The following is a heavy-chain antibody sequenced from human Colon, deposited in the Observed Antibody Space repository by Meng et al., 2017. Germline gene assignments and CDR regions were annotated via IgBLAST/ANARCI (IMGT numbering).Heavy chain of an antibody. CDR1: NGSINSADYY. D-gene: IGHD2-2*01. CDR3: ARNPVIPDARTFDF. Sequence: QVQLQESGPGLVKPSQTLSLTCTISNGSINSADYYWNWIRQPPGKGPEWLGYIHSSGNTYYTPSLKSRLAMSLDTSKNQFSLRLTFVTAADTAVYYCARNPVIPDARTFDFWGQGALVTVSS. V-gene: IGHV4-30-4*01. J-gene: IGHJ4*02. CDR2: IHSSGNT.